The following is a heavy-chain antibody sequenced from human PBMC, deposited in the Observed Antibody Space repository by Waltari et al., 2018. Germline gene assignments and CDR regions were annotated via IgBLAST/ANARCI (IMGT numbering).Heavy chain of an antibody. CDR3: VKAPRPICSGVRCYHLDY. CDR2: ITGSGVDT. V-gene: IGHV3-23*01. J-gene: IGHJ4*02. D-gene: IGHD2-15*01. CDR1: GFTFNNYA. Sequence: EVQLLESGGGLVQPGGSLRLSWAASGFTFNNYAMTWVRQAPGKEMELVSSITGSGVDTYHAESVRCRFTISRDNSNNKIVLQMNSLRAEDTAVYYCVKAPRPICSGVRCYHLDYWGQGTLVTVSS.